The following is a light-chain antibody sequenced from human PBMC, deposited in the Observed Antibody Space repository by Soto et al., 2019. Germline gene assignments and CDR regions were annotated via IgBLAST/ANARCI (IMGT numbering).Light chain of an antibody. Sequence: DIQMTQSPSSLSASVGDRISITFRASQRVSSYLNWYQQKPGKAPKLLISKASSLESGVPSRFSGSGSGTDFTLTINSLQPEDFATYYCQQAYSFPITFGQGTRLEIK. J-gene: IGKJ5*01. V-gene: IGKV1-39*01. CDR3: QQAYSFPIT. CDR2: KAS. CDR1: QRVSSY.